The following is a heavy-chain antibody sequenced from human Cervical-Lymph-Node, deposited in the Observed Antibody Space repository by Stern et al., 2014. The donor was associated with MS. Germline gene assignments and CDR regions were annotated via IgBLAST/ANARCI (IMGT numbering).Heavy chain of an antibody. V-gene: IGHV4-39*01. CDR3: ARNITDGDYQSAWFDP. D-gene: IGHD4-17*01. Sequence: QLQLQESGPGLVKPSETLSLTCAVSGGSISSSSYYWGWIRQPPGKGLEWIGIIYYSGSTFYNPSSKSGVTISVDTSKTKFSLKRSSVTAADTAVYYCARNITDGDYQSAWFDPWGQGTLVTVSS. CDR1: GGSISSSSYY. CDR2: IYYSGST. J-gene: IGHJ5*02.